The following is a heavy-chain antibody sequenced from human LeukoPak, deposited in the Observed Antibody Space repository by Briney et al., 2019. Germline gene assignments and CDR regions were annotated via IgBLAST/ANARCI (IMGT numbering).Heavy chain of an antibody. CDR2: IIPIFGTA. V-gene: IGHV1-69*13. CDR3: ARDRWVIVPAAIGDYYYYYYMDV. Sequence: SVKVSCKASGGTFSSYAISWVRQAPGQGLEWMGGIIPIFGTANYAQKFKGRVTITADESTSTAYMELSSLRSEDTAVYYCARDRWVIVPAAIGDYYYYYYMDVWGKGTTVTVSS. D-gene: IGHD2-2*02. J-gene: IGHJ6*03. CDR1: GGTFSSYA.